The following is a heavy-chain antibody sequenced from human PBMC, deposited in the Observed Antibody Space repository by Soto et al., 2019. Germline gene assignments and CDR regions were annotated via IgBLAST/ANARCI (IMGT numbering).Heavy chain of an antibody. CDR2: ITGSGGGT. J-gene: IGHJ6*03. V-gene: IGHV3-23*01. D-gene: IGHD3-3*01. CDR1: GFTFTTYT. CDR3: AKSYYDFWSGVGYMDV. Sequence: GGSLRLSCVASGFTFTTYTMSWVRQAPGKGLEWVSAITGSGGGTSYADSVKGRFTISRDNSKNTLYLQMNSLRAEDTAVYYCAKSYYDFWSGVGYMDVWGKGTTVTVSS.